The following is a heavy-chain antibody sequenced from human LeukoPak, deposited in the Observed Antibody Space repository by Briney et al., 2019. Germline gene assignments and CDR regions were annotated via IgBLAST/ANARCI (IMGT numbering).Heavy chain of an antibody. J-gene: IGHJ4*02. Sequence: SETLSLTCAVYGGSFSGYYWSWIRQPPGKGLEWIGEINHSGSTNYNPSLKSRVTISVDTSKNQFSLKLSSVTAADTAVYHCARGRVYYGSGSYYPLDYWGQGTLVTVSS. CDR3: ARGRVYYGSGSYYPLDY. CDR2: INHSGST. D-gene: IGHD3-10*01. V-gene: IGHV4-34*01. CDR1: GGSFSGYY.